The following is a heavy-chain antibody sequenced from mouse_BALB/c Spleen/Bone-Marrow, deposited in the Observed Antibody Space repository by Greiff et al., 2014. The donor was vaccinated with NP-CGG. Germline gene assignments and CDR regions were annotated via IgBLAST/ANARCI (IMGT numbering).Heavy chain of an antibody. CDR1: GYTFTSYW. Sequence: QVQLQQSGAELARPGASVKLSCKASGYTFTSYWMQWVKQRPGQGLEWIGAIYPGDGDTRYTQKFRGKATLTADKSSNTAYMQLSSLTSKDSAVYFCASPYGNYDAMGYWGQGTSVTVSS. CDR3: ASPYGNYDAMGY. D-gene: IGHD2-1*01. CDR2: IYPGDGDT. J-gene: IGHJ4*01. V-gene: IGHV1-87*01.